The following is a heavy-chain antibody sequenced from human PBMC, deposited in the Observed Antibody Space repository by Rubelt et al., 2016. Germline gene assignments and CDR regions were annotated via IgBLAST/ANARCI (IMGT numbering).Heavy chain of an antibody. D-gene: IGHD2-21*02. Sequence: VQLVESGGGLVQPGGSLRLSCAASGFTFSSYGMHWVRKAPGKGLEWVAFIRYDGSNKYYADSVKGRFTISRENSKNTLYLQMNSLRAEDTAVYYCAKGGNVVVTARLYYFDYWGQGTLVTVSS. V-gene: IGHV3-30*02. CDR1: GFTFSSYG. CDR2: IRYDGSNK. CDR3: AKGGNVVVTARLYYFDY. J-gene: IGHJ4*02.